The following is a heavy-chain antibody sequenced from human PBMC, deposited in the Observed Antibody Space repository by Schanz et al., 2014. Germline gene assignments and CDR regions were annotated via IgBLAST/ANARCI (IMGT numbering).Heavy chain of an antibody. D-gene: IGHD2-8*02. CDR2: MSYDGSNK. V-gene: IGHV3-30-3*02. J-gene: IGHJ4*02. CDR1: GFTFSSYA. Sequence: QVQLVESGGGLVKPGGSLRLSCAASGFTFSSYAMHWVRQAPGKGLEWVAVMSYDGSNKYYADSVKGRFSISRDNSQNTLYLQMDSLRPEDTAVYFCAKDTGYCHGGACYCFEYWGLGILVTVSS. CDR3: AKDTGYCHGGACYCFEY.